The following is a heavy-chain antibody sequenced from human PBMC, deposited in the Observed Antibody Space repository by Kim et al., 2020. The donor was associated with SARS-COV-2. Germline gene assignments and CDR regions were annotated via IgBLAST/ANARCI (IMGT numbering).Heavy chain of an antibody. V-gene: IGHV3-30*03. CDR1: GFTFSSYG. D-gene: IGHD6-19*01. CDR2: ISYDGSNK. J-gene: IGHJ4*02. CDR3: ATPYRPNSSFFDY. Sequence: GGSLRLSCAASGFTFSSYGMHWVRQAPGKGLEWVAVISYDGSNKYYADSVKGRFTISRDNSKNTLYLQMNSLRAEDTAVYYCATPYRPNSSFFDYWGQGT.